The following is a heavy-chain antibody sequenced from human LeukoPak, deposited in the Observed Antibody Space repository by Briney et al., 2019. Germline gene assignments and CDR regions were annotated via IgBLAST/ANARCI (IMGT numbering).Heavy chain of an antibody. D-gene: IGHD3-9*01. J-gene: IGHJ3*02. CDR3: ARHKGGPYDIFGGFAFDI. CDR2: IYYSGST. CDR1: GGSISSYY. V-gene: IGHV4-59*08. Sequence: SETLSLTCTVSGGSISSYYWSWIRQPPGKGLEWIGYIYYSGSTNYNPSLKSRVTISVDTSKNQFSLKLSSVTAADTAVYYCARHKGGPYDIFGGFAFDIWGQGTMVTVSS.